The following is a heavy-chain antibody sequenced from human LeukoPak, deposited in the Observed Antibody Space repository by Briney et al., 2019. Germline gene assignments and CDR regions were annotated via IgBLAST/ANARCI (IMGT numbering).Heavy chain of an antibody. CDR2: ISSSSSYI. D-gene: IGHD3-9*01. CDR1: GFTFSDYY. J-gene: IGHJ4*02. CDR3: ARGSWYYDILTGYYHMSHFDD. Sequence: PGGSLRLSCAASGFTFSDYYMSWIRQAPGKGLEGGSYISSSSSYIYYADSVKGRFTISRDNAKNSLYLQMKSLRAEDTAVYYCARGSWYYDILTGYYHMSHFDDWGQGTLVTVSS. V-gene: IGHV3-11*06.